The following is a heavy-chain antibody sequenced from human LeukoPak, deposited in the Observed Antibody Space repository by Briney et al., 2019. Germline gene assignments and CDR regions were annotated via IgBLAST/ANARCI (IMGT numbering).Heavy chain of an antibody. CDR1: GGSISSYY. Sequence: SETLSLTCSVSGGSISSYYWSWVRQPAGKGLEWIGRLYTSGSTNYHPSLKTRVPMSVYTSKNQFSLKLSSVTAADTAVYYCARDGGVGAQYYFDYWGQGTLVTVSS. CDR3: ARDGGVGAQYYFDY. J-gene: IGHJ4*02. D-gene: IGHD1-26*01. V-gene: IGHV4-4*07. CDR2: LYTSGST.